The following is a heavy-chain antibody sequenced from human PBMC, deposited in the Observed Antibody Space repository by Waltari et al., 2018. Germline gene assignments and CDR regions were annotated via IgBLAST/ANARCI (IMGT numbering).Heavy chain of an antibody. V-gene: IGHV4-4*07. J-gene: IGHJ4*02. CDR3: ARDSESFDY. CDR1: GGSIGNYY. Sequence: QVQLQESGTGLVKTSETVSLTCTVSGGSIGNYYWSWIRQPAGKGLGWIGRIYIGGSTNYNPSLKGRVSMSIDASQNQFTLKLTSVTAADTAVYYCARDSESFDYWGQGTLVTVSS. D-gene: IGHD3-10*01. CDR2: IYIGGST.